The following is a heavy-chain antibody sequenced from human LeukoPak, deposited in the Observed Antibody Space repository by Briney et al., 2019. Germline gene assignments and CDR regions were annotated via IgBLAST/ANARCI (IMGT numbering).Heavy chain of an antibody. CDR3: AKEDPSWSWFDP. CDR1: GFTFSSYS. Sequence: PGGPLRPSCAASGFTFSSYSMNWVRQAPGKGLEWVSAISGSGGSTYYADSVKGRFTISRDNSKNTLYLQMNSLRAEDTAVYYCAKEDPSWSWFDPWGQGTLVTVSS. D-gene: IGHD3-3*01. V-gene: IGHV3-23*01. CDR2: ISGSGGST. J-gene: IGHJ5*02.